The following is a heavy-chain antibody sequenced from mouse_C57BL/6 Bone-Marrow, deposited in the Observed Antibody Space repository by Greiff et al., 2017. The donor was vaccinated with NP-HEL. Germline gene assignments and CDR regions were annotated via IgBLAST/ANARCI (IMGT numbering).Heavy chain of an antibody. CDR2: IDPANGNT. J-gene: IGHJ3*01. Sequence: EVKLQESVAELVRPGASVKLSCTASGFNIKNTYMHWVKQRPEQGLEWIGRIDPANGNTKYAPKFQGKATITADTSSNTAYLQLSSLTSEDTAIYYGARGVYYSNYGGFAYWGQGTLVTVSA. CDR1: GFNIKNTY. D-gene: IGHD2-5*01. CDR3: ARGVYYSNYGGFAY. V-gene: IGHV14-3*01.